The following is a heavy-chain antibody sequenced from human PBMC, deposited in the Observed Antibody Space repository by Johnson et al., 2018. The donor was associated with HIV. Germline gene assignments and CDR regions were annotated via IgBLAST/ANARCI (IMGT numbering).Heavy chain of an antibody. CDR2: IRYEGINK. V-gene: IGHV3-30*02. CDR3: AKDRIMVRGVIGAFDI. Sequence: QVQLVESGGGVVQPGGSLRLSCAASGFTFRSYGMHWVRQASGQGLECVAFIRYEGINKYYADSVTVRFTISRDNSKNTLYLQMNSLRAEDTAVYYCAKDRIMVRGVIGAFDIWGQGTMVTVSS. CDR1: GFTFRSYG. D-gene: IGHD3-10*01. J-gene: IGHJ3*02.